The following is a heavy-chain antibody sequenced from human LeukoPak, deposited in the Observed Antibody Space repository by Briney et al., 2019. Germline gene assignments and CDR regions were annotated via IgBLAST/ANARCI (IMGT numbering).Heavy chain of an antibody. J-gene: IGHJ3*02. V-gene: IGHV4-34*01. CDR2: VNHSGST. Sequence: SETLSLTCAVYGGSFSGYYWSWIRQSPGKGLEWIGEVNHSGSTNYNPSLKSRVTISVDTSKNQFSLKLSSVTAADTAVYYCARDGVTMVRGFTPIRFGPDDAFDIWGQGTMVTVSS. CDR3: ARDGVTMVRGFTPIRFGPDDAFDI. CDR1: GGSFSGYY. D-gene: IGHD3-10*01.